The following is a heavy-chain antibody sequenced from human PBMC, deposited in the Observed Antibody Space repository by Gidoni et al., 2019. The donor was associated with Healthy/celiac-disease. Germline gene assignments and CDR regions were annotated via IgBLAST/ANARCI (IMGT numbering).Heavy chain of an antibody. J-gene: IGHJ4*02. V-gene: IGHV1-46*01. Sequence: QVQLVQSGAEVKKPGASVKVSCKASGSTLTSYYLPWVRQAPGQGLEWMGIINPSGGSTSYAQKFQGRVTMTRDTSTSTVYMELSSLRSEDTAVYYCAIDTATQTTNWGLTLYYFDYWGQGTLVTVSS. CDR2: INPSGGST. D-gene: IGHD7-27*01. CDR3: AIDTATQTTNWGLTLYYFDY. CDR1: GSTLTSYY.